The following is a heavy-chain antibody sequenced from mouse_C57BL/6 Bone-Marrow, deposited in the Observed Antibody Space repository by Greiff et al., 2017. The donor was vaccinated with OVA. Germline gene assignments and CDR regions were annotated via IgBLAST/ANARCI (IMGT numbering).Heavy chain of an antibody. CDR3: AITNRQNYYGSSYSDY. V-gene: IGHV1-74*01. CDR2: IHPSDSDT. J-gene: IGHJ2*01. D-gene: IGHD1-1*01. Sequence: VQLQQPGAELVKPGASVKVSCKASGYTFTSYWMHWVKQRPGQGLEWIGRIHPSDSDTNYNQKFKGKATLTVDKSSSTAYMQLSSLTSEDSAVYYGAITNRQNYYGSSYSDYWGQGTTLTVSS. CDR1: GYTFTSYW.